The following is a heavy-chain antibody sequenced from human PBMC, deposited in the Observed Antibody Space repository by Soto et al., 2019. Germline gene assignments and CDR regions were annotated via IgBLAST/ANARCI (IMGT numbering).Heavy chain of an antibody. Sequence: ASVKVSCKASGYTFTSYDIDWVRQATGRGLEWMGWMNPNSGNTGYAQKFQGRVTMTRNTSISTAYMELSSLRSEDTAVYYCARGHYFDTGSHYVFAAFDICDQGTTVTVS. D-gene: IGHD3-22*01. J-gene: IGHJ3*02. CDR2: MNPNSGNT. V-gene: IGHV1-8*01. CDR1: GYTFTSYD. CDR3: ARGHYFDTGSHYVFAAFDI.